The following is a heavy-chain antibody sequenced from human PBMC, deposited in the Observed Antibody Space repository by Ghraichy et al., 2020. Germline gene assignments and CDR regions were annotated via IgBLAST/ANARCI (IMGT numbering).Heavy chain of an antibody. Sequence: GSLNISCAASGFTVSSNYMSWVRQAPGKGLEWVSGIYSGDSTYYADSVRGRFIISRDNSKNTLYLQMNSLRAEDTAVYYCARDVGGSVYYYYNAMDVWGQGTTVTVSS. J-gene: IGHJ6*02. CDR1: GFTVSSNY. D-gene: IGHD1-26*01. CDR3: ARDVGGSVYYYYNAMDV. V-gene: IGHV3-53*01. CDR2: IYSGDST.